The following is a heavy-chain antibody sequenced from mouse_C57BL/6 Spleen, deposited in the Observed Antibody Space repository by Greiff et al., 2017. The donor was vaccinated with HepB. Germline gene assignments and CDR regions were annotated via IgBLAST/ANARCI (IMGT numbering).Heavy chain of an antibody. Sequence: EVQRVESGGGLVQPGGSMKLSCVASGFTFSNYWMNWVRQSPEKGLEWVAQIRLKSDNYATHYAESVKGRFTITRDDSKSSVYLQMNNLRAEDTGIYYCTAGSYAGYFDVWGTGTTVTVSS. CDR3: TAGSYAGYFDV. J-gene: IGHJ1*03. CDR2: IRLKSDNYAT. CDR1: GFTFSNYW. V-gene: IGHV6-3*01. D-gene: IGHD6-1*01.